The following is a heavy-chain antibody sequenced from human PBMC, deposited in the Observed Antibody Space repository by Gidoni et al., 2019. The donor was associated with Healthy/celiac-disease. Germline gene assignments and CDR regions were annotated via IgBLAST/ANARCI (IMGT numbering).Heavy chain of an antibody. CDR2: IYYSGST. J-gene: IGHJ4*02. V-gene: IGHV4-39*01. CDR3: ARLRGLYSSGWYYFDY. D-gene: IGHD6-19*01. Sequence: DGLEWIGSIYYSGSTYYNPSLKSRVTISVDTSKNQFSLKLSSVTAADTAVYYCARLRGLYSSGWYYFDYWGQGTLVTVSS.